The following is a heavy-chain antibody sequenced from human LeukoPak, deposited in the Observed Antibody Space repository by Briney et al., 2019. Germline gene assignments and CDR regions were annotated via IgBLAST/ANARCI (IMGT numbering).Heavy chain of an antibody. D-gene: IGHD1-1*01. Sequence: ASVKVSCKASGYTFTSYGISWVRQAPGQGPEWMGWISAYNGNTNYAQKFQGRVTITADESTSTAYMELSGLRSEDTAVYYCARDAGGNWNDNDYWGQGTLVTVSS. V-gene: IGHV1-18*01. CDR1: GYTFTSYG. CDR3: ARDAGGNWNDNDY. CDR2: ISAYNGNT. J-gene: IGHJ4*02.